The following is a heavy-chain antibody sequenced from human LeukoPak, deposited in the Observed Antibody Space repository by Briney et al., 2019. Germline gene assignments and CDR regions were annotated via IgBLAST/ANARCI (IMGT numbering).Heavy chain of an antibody. CDR3: ARQGIVVLTATYSYYFDF. D-gene: IGHD2-21*02. CDR2: IYHSRST. Sequence: PSETLSLTCTVSGGSISTSSYYWGWIRQPPGKGLEWIGSIYHSRSTYYNASLKSRATISADTSKNQFSLKLSSVTAADTAVYYCARQGIVVLTATYSYYFDFWGQGTLVTVSS. J-gene: IGHJ4*02. CDR1: GGSISTSSYY. V-gene: IGHV4-39*01.